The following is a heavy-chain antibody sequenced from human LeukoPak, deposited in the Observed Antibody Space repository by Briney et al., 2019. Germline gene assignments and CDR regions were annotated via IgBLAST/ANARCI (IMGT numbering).Heavy chain of an antibody. D-gene: IGHD6-13*01. J-gene: IGHJ3*02. CDR2: IIPIFGTA. CDR3: ARDHPLTPIAAAAPGAFDI. V-gene: IGHV1-69*01. Sequence: SVKVSCKASGGTFSSYAISWVRQAPGQGLEWMGGIIPIFGTANYAQKFQGRVTITADESTSTAYMELSSLRSEDTAVYYCARDHPLTPIAAAAPGAFDIWGQGTMVTVSS. CDR1: GGTFSSYA.